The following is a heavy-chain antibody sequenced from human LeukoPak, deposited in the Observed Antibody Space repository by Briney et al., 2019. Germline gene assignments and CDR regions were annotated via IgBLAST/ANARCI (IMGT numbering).Heavy chain of an antibody. Sequence: GGSLRLSCAASGFTFSSYAMSWVRQAPGKGLEWVANIKQDGSKKHYVDSVRGRFTISRDNAKNSLYLQMNSLRAEDTAVYYCARGETSYGKWGQGTLVTVSS. CDR3: ARGETSYGK. J-gene: IGHJ4*02. CDR1: GFTFSSYA. CDR2: IKQDGSKK. D-gene: IGHD1-14*01. V-gene: IGHV3-7*03.